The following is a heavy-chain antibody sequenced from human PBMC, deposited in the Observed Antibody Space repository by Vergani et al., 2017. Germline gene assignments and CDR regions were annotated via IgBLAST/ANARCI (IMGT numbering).Heavy chain of an antibody. D-gene: IGHD2-21*01. J-gene: IGHJ3*01. CDR3: ARDQLTGDLWGSPFDV. V-gene: IGHV3-23*01. Sequence: EVQLLESGGGLVQPGGSLRLSCEGSGFTFSAHAMSWVRQAPGKGLEGVSTISGSVDSIYYAESVKGRFTISRDKSKNTLYLQMNSLRADDTAVYFCARDQLTGDLWGSPFDVWGQGTMVTVSS. CDR1: GFTFSAHA. CDR2: ISGSVDSI.